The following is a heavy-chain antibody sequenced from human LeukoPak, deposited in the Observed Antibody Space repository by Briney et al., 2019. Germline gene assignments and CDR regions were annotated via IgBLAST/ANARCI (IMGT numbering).Heavy chain of an antibody. CDR3: ARSGLGATNAYYYYMDV. V-gene: IGHV4-34*01. CDR1: GGSFSGYS. Sequence: SETLSLTCAVYGGSFSGYSWNWIRRPPVKGLEWIGEINHSGGTNYNPSLKSRVTMSVDTSKNQFSLKLSSVTAADTAVYYCARSGLGATNAYYYYMDVWGKGTTVTVSS. D-gene: IGHD1-26*01. J-gene: IGHJ6*03. CDR2: INHSGGT.